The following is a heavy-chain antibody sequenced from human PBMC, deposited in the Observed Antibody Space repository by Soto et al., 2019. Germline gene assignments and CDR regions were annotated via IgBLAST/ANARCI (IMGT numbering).Heavy chain of an antibody. J-gene: IGHJ3*01. CDR3: ARDVPFHFDTSGVTSDSFDL. CDR2: IYYTGNT. D-gene: IGHD3-22*01. Sequence: QVQLQESGPGLVKPSQTVSLTCTVSGGSISRCDFYWSWIRQRPGKGLEWHAYIYYTGNTYYNPSVKILLTISVDTAKNQFSLKLSSVAAADTAVYYCARDVPFHFDTSGVTSDSFDLWGQGTMVTVSS. V-gene: IGHV4-30-4*01. CDR1: GGSISRCDFY.